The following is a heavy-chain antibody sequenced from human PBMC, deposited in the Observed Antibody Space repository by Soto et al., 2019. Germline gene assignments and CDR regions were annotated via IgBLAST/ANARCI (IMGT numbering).Heavy chain of an antibody. Sequence: QVQLVQSGAEVKKPGSSVKVSCKASGGTFSSYTISWVRQAPGQGLEWMGRIIPILGIANYAQKFQGRVTTXAXKSTGTAYRELSSLRSEDTAVYYCATMCGGDCLGDYWGQGTLVTVSS. CDR1: GGTFSSYT. CDR2: IIPILGIA. V-gene: IGHV1-69*02. CDR3: ATMCGGDCLGDY. D-gene: IGHD2-21*02. J-gene: IGHJ4*02.